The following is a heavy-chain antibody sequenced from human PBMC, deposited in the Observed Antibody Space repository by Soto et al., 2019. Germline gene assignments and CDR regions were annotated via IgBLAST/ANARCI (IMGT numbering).Heavy chain of an antibody. J-gene: IGHJ6*02. Sequence: PSQTLSLTRAFSGDSVSSNSAAWNWIRQSPSRGLEWLGRTYYRSMWYNDYAVSVKSRITIHPDTSKTQFSLQLNSVTTEDTAVYYCASDCTNVVCYPSYHYGMDVWGQGTTVTVSS. CDR1: GDSVSSNSAA. CDR2: TYYRSMWYN. CDR3: ASDCTNVVCYPSYHYGMDV. D-gene: IGHD2-8*01. V-gene: IGHV6-1*01.